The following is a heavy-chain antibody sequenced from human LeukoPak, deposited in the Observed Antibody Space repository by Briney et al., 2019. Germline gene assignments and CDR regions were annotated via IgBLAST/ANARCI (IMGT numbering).Heavy chain of an antibody. D-gene: IGHD5-12*01. Sequence: GGSLRLSCAASGFTFSSNWMHWVRQAPGKGLVWVAHIDGDGSRTTYADSVKGRFTISRDNAENTLYLQVHSLRPEDTALYYCARDQGYSLDSWGQGTLSPSPQ. J-gene: IGHJ4*02. CDR2: IDGDGSRT. V-gene: IGHV3-74*01. CDR3: ARDQGYSLDS. CDR1: GFTFSSNW.